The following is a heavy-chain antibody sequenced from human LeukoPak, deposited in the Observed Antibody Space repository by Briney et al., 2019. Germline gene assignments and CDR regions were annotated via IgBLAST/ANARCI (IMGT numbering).Heavy chain of an antibody. CDR2: ISASGYTT. V-gene: IGHV3-23*01. CDR3: AKEGFDY. J-gene: IGHJ4*02. CDR1: GFTFSNYV. Sequence: GGSLRLSCAASGFTFSNYVMSWVRQAPGKGLEWVSSISASGYTTYYADSVEGRFTISRDNSKNTLHLQMNSLRAEDTAIYYCAKEGFDYWGQGTLVTVSS.